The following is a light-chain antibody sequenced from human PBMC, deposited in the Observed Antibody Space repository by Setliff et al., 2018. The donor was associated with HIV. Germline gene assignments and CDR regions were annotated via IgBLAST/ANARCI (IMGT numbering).Light chain of an antibody. V-gene: IGLV2-11*03. CDR1: SNDVGGYNY. Sequence: SPGQSVTISCTGTSNDVGGYNYVSWYQQYPGKAPKVILYDVTKRPSGIPDRFSGSRSDNTASLTISGLQAEDEADYYCCSYAGTYTWVFGGGTKVTVL. CDR2: DVT. CDR3: CSYAGTYTWV. J-gene: IGLJ3*02.